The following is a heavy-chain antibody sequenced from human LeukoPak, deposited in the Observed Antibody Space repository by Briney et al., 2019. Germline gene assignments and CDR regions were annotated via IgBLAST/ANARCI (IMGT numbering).Heavy chain of an antibody. Sequence: PEGSLRLSCAASGFTFSSYAMSWVRQAPGKGLEWVSLINVSGGSTYYADSVKGRFTISRDNSKNTLFLQMDSLRAEDTAVYYCAKERWTTTAFDIWGQGTMVTVSS. CDR1: GFTFSSYA. CDR3: AKERWTTTAFDI. J-gene: IGHJ3*02. V-gene: IGHV3-23*01. D-gene: IGHD3/OR15-3a*01. CDR2: INVSGGST.